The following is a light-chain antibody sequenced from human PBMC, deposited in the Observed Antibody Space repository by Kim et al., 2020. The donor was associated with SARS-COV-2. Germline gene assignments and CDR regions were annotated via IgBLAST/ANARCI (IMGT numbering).Light chain of an antibody. CDR3: QAWDSSTPHWV. V-gene: IGLV3-1*01. CDR1: KLGDKY. CDR2: QDS. Sequence: SYELTQPPSVSVSPGQTASITCSGDKLGDKYACWYQQKPGQSPVLVIYQDSKRPSGIPERFSGSNSGNTATLTISGTQAMDEADYYCQAWDSSTPHWVFGGGTHVTVL. J-gene: IGLJ3*02.